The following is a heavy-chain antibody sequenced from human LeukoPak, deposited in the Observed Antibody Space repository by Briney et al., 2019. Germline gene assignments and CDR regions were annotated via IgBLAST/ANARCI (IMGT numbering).Heavy chain of an antibody. Sequence: ASVKVSCKASGYTFTSYAMNWVRQAPGQGLEWMGWINTNTGNPTYAQGFTGRFVFSLDTSVSTAYLQISSLKAEDTAVYYCARGGSECPYYDFWSGYYTSSDLFNSDYWGQGTLVTVSS. CDR2: INTNTGNP. D-gene: IGHD3-3*01. CDR3: ARGGSECPYYDFWSGYYTSSDLFNSDY. CDR1: GYTFTSYA. V-gene: IGHV7-4-1*02. J-gene: IGHJ4*02.